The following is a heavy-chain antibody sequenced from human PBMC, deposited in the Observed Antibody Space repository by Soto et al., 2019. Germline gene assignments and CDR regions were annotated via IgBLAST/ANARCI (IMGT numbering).Heavy chain of an antibody. V-gene: IGHV4-59*01. J-gene: IGHJ4*02. D-gene: IGHD3-22*01. CDR2: IYFRGTT. CDR3: ARMDSYDTSGYTFDY. CDR1: GGSISSYY. Sequence: PSETLSLTCTVSGGSISSYYWSWVRQPPGRGLEGIGYIYFRGTTNYNPSLKNRVTMSADTSKNQFSLKLSSVTAAATAVYYCARMDSYDTSGYTFDYWGQGTLVTVSS.